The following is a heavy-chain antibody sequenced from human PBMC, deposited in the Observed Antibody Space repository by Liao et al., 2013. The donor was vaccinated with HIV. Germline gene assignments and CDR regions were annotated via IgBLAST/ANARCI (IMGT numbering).Heavy chain of an antibody. D-gene: IGHD3-3*01. CDR1: GGSISSYY. CDR2: IYYSGST. V-gene: IGHV4-59*08. J-gene: IGHJ4*02. Sequence: QLQLQESGPGLVKPSETLSLTCTVSGGSISSYYWSWIRQPPGKGLEWIAYIYYSGSTNYNPSLKSRVTISVDTSKNQFSLKLSSVTAADTAVYYCARAATYYDFWSGYEFDYWGQGTLVTVSS. CDR3: ARAATYYDFWSGYEFDY.